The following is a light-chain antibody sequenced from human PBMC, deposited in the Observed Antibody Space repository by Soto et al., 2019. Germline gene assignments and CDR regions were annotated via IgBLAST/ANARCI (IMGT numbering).Light chain of an antibody. Sequence: QSALTQPPSASGSPGQSVTISCTGTSSDVGGYNYVSWYQQHPGKAPKLMISEVSKRPSGFPDRFSGSKSGNTASLTVSGLQAEDEADYYCSSFAGNNNLVFGGGTKLTGL. V-gene: IGLV2-8*01. CDR3: SSFAGNNNLV. CDR1: SSDVGGYNY. J-gene: IGLJ2*01. CDR2: EVS.